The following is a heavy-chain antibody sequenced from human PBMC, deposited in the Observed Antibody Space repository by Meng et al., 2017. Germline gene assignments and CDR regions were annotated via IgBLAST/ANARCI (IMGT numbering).Heavy chain of an antibody. CDR3: ASLSDTFYYYYGVDV. CDR2: INAGNGNT. CDR1: GYTFTSYA. J-gene: IGHJ6*02. V-gene: IGHV1-3*01. D-gene: IGHD5-18*01. Sequence: ASVKVSCKASGYTFTSYAMHWVRQAPGQRLEWMGWINAGNGNTKYSQKFQGRVTITRDTSASTAYMELSSLRSEDTAVYYCASLSDTFYYYYGVDVWGQGTSVTVSS.